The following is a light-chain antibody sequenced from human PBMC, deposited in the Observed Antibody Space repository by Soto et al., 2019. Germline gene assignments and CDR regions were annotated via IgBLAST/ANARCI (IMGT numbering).Light chain of an antibody. CDR1: SSDVGGYNY. CDR3: SSYTSSSAPKG. J-gene: IGLJ1*01. Sequence: QSVLTQPASVSGSPVQSITLSSTGTSSDVGGYNYVSWYRQHPGKAPKLMIYEVSNRPAGVSIRFSGSKCGNTASLTISGLQAEDEADYYCSSYTSSSAPKGFGTGTKSPS. V-gene: IGLV2-14*01. CDR2: EVS.